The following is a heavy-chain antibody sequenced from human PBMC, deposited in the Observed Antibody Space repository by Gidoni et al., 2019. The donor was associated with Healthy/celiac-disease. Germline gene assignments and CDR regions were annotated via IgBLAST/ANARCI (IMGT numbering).Heavy chain of an antibody. J-gene: IGHJ5*02. CDR3: ARSYCSGGSCYSVSSPFDP. V-gene: IGHV5-51*01. CDR2: IYPGYSDT. CDR1: GYSFTSYW. Sequence: EVQLVQSGAEVKKLGESLKISCKGSGYSFTSYWIGWVRQMPGKGLEWKGIIYPGYSDTRYSPSFQGQVTISADKSISTAYLQWSSLKASDTAMYYCARSYCSGGSCYSVSSPFDPWGQGTLVTVSS. D-gene: IGHD2-15*01.